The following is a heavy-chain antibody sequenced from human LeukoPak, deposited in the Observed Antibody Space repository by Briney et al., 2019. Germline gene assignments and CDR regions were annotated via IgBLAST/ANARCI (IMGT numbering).Heavy chain of an antibody. V-gene: IGHV4-34*01. CDR1: GGTCSGNY. Sequence: SVTLSLTCAVYGGTCSGNYWTWIRRRPGQGLEWIGENTHSGSTNYNPSLKSRVTISVDTSKSQFSLTLTSVTAADTAVYHCARGQTGAAALDFWGPGTLVTVSS. J-gene: IGHJ4*02. CDR2: NTHSGST. D-gene: IGHD2-2*01. CDR3: ARGQTGAAALDF.